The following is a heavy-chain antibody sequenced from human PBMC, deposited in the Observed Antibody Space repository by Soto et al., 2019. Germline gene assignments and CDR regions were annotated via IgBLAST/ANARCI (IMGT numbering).Heavy chain of an antibody. V-gene: IGHV3-13*01. D-gene: IGHD3-3*01. CDR3: AREVLGLGAYYGMDV. J-gene: IGHJ6*02. CDR2: IDEAGET. Sequence: GGSLRLSCAASGFTFSAYDMHWVRQSTGKGLEWVSGIDEAGETYYPGAVKGRFTISRENGRNSLYLRIDSLRGEDTAVYYCAREVLGLGAYYGMDVWGQGTTVTVSS. CDR1: GFTFSAYD.